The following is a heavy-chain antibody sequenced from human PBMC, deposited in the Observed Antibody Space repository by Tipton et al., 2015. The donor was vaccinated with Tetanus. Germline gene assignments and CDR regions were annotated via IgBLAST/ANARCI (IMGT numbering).Heavy chain of an antibody. CDR3: ARHFPFAPIAS. Sequence: TLSLTCTVSGGSISSGGYYWSWIRQPPGKGLEWIGYIYFNGSTNYNPSLKSRVTISVDTSKNQFSLKLSSVTAADTAVYYCARHFPFAPIASWGQGTLVTVSS. J-gene: IGHJ4*02. CDR1: GGSISSGGYY. V-gene: IGHV4-61*08. CDR2: IYFNGST. D-gene: IGHD2/OR15-2a*01.